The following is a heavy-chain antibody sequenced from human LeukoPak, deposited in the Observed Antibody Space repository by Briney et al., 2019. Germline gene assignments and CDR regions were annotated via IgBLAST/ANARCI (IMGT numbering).Heavy chain of an antibody. CDR2: ISAYNGNT. V-gene: IGHV1-18*01. J-gene: IGHJ4*02. CDR3: ARPAGRDYYDSSGYVLY. CDR1: GYTFTSYG. Sequence: ASVKVSCKASGYTFTSYGISWVRQAPGQGLEWMGRISAYNGNTDYAQKFQGRVTMTTDTSTSTAYMELRSLRSDDTAMYYCARPAGRDYYDSSGYVLYWGQGTLVTVSS. D-gene: IGHD3-22*01.